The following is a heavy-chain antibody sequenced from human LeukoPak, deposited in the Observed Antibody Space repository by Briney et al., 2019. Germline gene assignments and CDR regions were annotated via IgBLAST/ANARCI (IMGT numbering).Heavy chain of an antibody. D-gene: IGHD2-2*01. J-gene: IGHJ4*02. CDR2: IWYDGSNK. Sequence: GRSLRLSCAASGFTFSSYGMHWVRRAPGKGLEWVAVIWYDGSNKYYADSVKGRFTISRDNSKNTLYLQMNSLRAEDTAVYYCAKDGKVPPGYYFDYWGQGTLVTVSS. V-gene: IGHV3-33*06. CDR1: GFTFSSYG. CDR3: AKDGKVPPGYYFDY.